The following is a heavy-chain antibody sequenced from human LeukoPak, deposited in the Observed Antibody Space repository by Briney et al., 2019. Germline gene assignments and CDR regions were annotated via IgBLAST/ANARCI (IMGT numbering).Heavy chain of an antibody. Sequence: PSETLSLTCSVSGGSIISSNYYWGWIRQPPRKGLEWIGSIYQSGSGSSYYNPSLKSRVTISGDTSKNQFFLRLSSVTAADTAVYYSASTLRFLPYRRFDYWGQGTLVTVPS. CDR3: ASTLRFLPYRRFDY. CDR2: IYQSGSGSS. J-gene: IGHJ4*02. V-gene: IGHV4-39*01. CDR1: GGSIISSNYY. D-gene: IGHD3-3*01.